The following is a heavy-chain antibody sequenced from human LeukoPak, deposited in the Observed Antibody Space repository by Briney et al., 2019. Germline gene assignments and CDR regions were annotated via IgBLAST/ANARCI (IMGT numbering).Heavy chain of an antibody. CDR1: GFTFSSYW. Sequence: PGGSLRLSCAASGFTFSSYWMSWVRQAPGKGLEWVANIKQDGSEKYYVDSVKGRFTISRDNAKNSLSLQMNSLRAEDTAVYYCARDPYNGNYGDYYYYYMDVWGKGTTVTISS. V-gene: IGHV3-7*01. D-gene: IGHD1-26*01. J-gene: IGHJ6*03. CDR2: IKQDGSEK. CDR3: ARDPYNGNYGDYYYYYMDV.